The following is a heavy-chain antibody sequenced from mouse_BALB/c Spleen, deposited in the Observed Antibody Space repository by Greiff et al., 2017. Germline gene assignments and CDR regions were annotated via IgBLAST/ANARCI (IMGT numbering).Heavy chain of an antibody. J-gene: IGHJ4*01. V-gene: IGHV1-18*01. CDR2: INPNNGGT. Sequence: VHVKQSGPELVKPGASVKIPCKASGYTFTDYNMDWVKQSHGKSLEWIGDINPNNGGTIYNQKFKGKATLTVDKSSSTAYMELRSLTSEDTAVYYCARGYRYDDAMDYWGQGTSVTVSS. CDR3: ARGYRYDDAMDY. CDR1: GYTFTDYN. D-gene: IGHD2-14*01.